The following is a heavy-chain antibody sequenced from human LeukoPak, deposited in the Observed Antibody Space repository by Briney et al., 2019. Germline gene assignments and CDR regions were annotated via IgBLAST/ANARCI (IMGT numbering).Heavy chain of an antibody. J-gene: IGHJ4*02. D-gene: IGHD6-6*01. V-gene: IGHV3-23*01. Sequence: GGSLRLSCAASGFTFSSYEMNWVRQAPEKGLEWVSAISGSGGSTYYADSVEGRFTISRDNSKNTLYLQMNSLRAEDTAVYYCANLRYSSSSGGFDYWGQGTLVTVSS. CDR3: ANLRYSSSSGGFDY. CDR1: GFTFSSYE. CDR2: ISGSGGST.